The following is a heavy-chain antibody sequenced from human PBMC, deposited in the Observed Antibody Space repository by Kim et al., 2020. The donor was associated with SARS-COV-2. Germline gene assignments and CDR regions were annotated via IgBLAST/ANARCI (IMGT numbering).Heavy chain of an antibody. CDR3: ARGVAADL. Sequence: GGSLRLSCAVSGFTFSDHWMTWVRQAPGKGLEWVANIKHDGGQKYYLDSVKGRFTISRDNAKNLLFLQMNSLRAEDTAVYYCARGVAADLWGQGTLGTVSS. V-gene: IGHV3-7*01. CDR1: GFTFSDHW. D-gene: IGHD6-25*01. CDR2: IKHDGGQK. J-gene: IGHJ5*02.